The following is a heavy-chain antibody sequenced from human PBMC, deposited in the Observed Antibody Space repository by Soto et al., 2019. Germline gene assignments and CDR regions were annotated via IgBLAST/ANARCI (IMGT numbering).Heavy chain of an antibody. CDR3: VREQWLNWFDP. Sequence: PSQTLSLTCSISWYSVSSNSAACNWIRQSPSRGLKWLGRTYYKSKWYHDYAVSVKSRISINPDTSKNQFSLQLNSVTPEDTAVYYCVREQWLNWFDPWGQGTLVTVSS. D-gene: IGHD6-19*01. CDR2: TYYKSKWYH. J-gene: IGHJ5*02. CDR1: WYSVSSNSAA. V-gene: IGHV6-1*01.